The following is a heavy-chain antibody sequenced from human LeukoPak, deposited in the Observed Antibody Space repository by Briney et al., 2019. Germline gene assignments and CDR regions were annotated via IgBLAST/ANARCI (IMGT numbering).Heavy chain of an antibody. CDR1: GGSISSGGYY. Sequence: PSETLSLTCTVSGGSISSGGYYWSWIRQHPGKGLEWIGYIYYSGSTYYNPSLKSRVTISVDTSKNQFSLKLSSVTAADTAVYYCARDGSAGVAAAIPTTWGQGTPVTVSS. D-gene: IGHD6-13*01. CDR2: IYYSGST. V-gene: IGHV4-31*03. J-gene: IGHJ4*02. CDR3: ARDGSAGVAAAIPTT.